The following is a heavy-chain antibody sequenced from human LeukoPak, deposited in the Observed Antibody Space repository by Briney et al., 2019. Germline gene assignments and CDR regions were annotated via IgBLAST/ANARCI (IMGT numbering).Heavy chain of an antibody. V-gene: IGHV3-30*18. J-gene: IGHJ5*02. CDR3: AKDPGIAAAGPGDWFDP. CDR2: ISYDGSNK. Sequence: GGSLRLSCAASGFTFSSYGMHWVRQAPGKGLEWVAVISYDGSNKYYADSVKGRFTISRDNSKNTLYLQMNSLRAEDTAVYYCAKDPGIAAAGPGDWFDPWGQGTLVTVSS. CDR1: GFTFSSYG. D-gene: IGHD6-13*01.